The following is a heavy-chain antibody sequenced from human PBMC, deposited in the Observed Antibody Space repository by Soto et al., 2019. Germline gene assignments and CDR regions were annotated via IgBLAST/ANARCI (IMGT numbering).Heavy chain of an antibody. V-gene: IGHV4-38-2*02. D-gene: IGHD3-10*01. CDR2: LYHSGWT. CDR1: GYAINSDNY. Sequence: SETLSLTCTVCGYAINSDNYWVWIRQPPGNGLEWVGSLYHSGWTYYSSSLNSRVSMSIDTSQNQLSLRLTSVTDADTAIYYCAKKGYYPSGKINLFDSWGQGTLVTVSS. J-gene: IGHJ4*02. CDR3: AKKGYYPSGKINLFDS.